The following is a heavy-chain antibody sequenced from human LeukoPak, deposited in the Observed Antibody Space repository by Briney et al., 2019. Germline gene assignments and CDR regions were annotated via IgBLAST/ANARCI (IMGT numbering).Heavy chain of an antibody. Sequence: ASVKVSCKASGYTFTGYYMHWLRQAPGQALEWMGWINPNSGGTNYAQKFQGRVTMTRDTSISTAYMELSRLRSDDTAVYYCARVSIAAAGTASGPLDYWGQGTLVTVSS. CDR2: INPNSGGT. CDR1: GYTFTGYY. J-gene: IGHJ4*02. V-gene: IGHV1-2*02. D-gene: IGHD6-13*01. CDR3: ARVSIAAAGTASGPLDY.